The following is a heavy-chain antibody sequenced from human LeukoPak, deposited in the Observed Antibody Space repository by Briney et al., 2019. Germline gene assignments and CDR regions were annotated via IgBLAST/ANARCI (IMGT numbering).Heavy chain of an antibody. Sequence: GGSLRLSCAASGFTFSSYWMSWVRQAPGKGLEWVANIKQDGSEKYYVDSVKGRFTISRDNAKNSQYLQMNSLRAEDTAVYYCARELNYYDSSGYYEGTDPFDYRRQGTLVTVSS. V-gene: IGHV3-7*01. CDR3: ARELNYYDSSGYYEGTDPFDY. CDR2: IKQDGSEK. D-gene: IGHD3-22*01. CDR1: GFTFSSYW. J-gene: IGHJ4*02.